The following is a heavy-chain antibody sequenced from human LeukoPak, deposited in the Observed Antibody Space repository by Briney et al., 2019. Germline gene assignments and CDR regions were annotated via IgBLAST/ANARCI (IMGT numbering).Heavy chain of an antibody. CDR2: IDPSDSYT. V-gene: IGHV5-10-1*01. CDR1: GYIFTSYW. CDR3: ASSYCSSTSCYINWFDP. D-gene: IGHD2-2*02. J-gene: IGHJ5*02. Sequence: GESLGISCKGSGYIFTSYWISWVRPLPGKGLEWMGRIDPSDSYTNYSPSFQGHVTISADKSISTAYLQWSSLKASDTAMYYCASSYCSSTSCYINWFDPWGQGTLVTVSS.